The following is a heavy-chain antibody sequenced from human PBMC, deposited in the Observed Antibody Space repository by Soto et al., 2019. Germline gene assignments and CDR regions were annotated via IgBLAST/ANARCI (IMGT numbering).Heavy chain of an antibody. D-gene: IGHD3-16*01. J-gene: IGHJ5*02. CDR3: GRDYGKPKP. CDR2: ISSGSNYI. Sequence: TGGPMRHSCAVAGVTFITYAVNWVRQAPGKGLEWVSSISSGSNYIDYAESVKGRFTISRDNAKNSLYLQMNSLRAEDTALYYCGRDYGKPKPWGQGTLLTVSS. CDR1: GVTFITYA. V-gene: IGHV3-21*01.